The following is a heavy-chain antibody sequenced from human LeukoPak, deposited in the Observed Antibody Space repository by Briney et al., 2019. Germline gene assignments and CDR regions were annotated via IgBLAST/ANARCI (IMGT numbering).Heavy chain of an antibody. CDR2: IRYDGNNK. CDR3: AKDSGVGMATTFSILDI. Sequence: PGGSLRLSCAASGFTFSSYSMNWVRQAPGKGLEWVAFIRYDGNNKYYADSVKGRFTISRDNSKNTLYLQMDSLRTEDTAVYYCAKDSGVGMATTFSILDIWGQGTMVTVSS. CDR1: GFTFSSYS. J-gene: IGHJ3*02. D-gene: IGHD5-24*01. V-gene: IGHV3-30*02.